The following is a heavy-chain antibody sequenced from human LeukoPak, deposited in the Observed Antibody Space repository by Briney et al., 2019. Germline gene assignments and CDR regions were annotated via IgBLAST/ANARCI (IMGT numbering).Heavy chain of an antibody. V-gene: IGHV3-23*01. CDR1: GFTLSTNA. Sequence: GGSLRLSCAAPGFTLSTNAMSWAGQPQGKGLNWVSAISGSGGSTYYAASVKGRFTISRDNSKNTLYLQMNSLRAEDTAVYYCAKVSLSGWYGYFDYWGQGTLVTVSS. CDR3: AKVSLSGWYGYFDY. J-gene: IGHJ4*02. CDR2: ISGSGGST. D-gene: IGHD6-19*01.